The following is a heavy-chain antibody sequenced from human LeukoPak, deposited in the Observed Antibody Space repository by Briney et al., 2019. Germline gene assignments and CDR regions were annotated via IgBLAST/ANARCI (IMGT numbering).Heavy chain of an antibody. CDR2: IYPGESET. Sequence: GESLEISCKGSGYNFTSFWIGWVGPVPWKGLGWIGMIYPGESETRYSTSSQGQVTISAEKSISTAYLQWRSLKAPDTAMYYCARRDGSGSYMEYNWIDPWGQGTLVTVSS. CDR1: GYNFTSFW. J-gene: IGHJ5*02. D-gene: IGHD3-10*01. CDR3: ARRDGSGSYMEYNWIDP. V-gene: IGHV5-51*01.